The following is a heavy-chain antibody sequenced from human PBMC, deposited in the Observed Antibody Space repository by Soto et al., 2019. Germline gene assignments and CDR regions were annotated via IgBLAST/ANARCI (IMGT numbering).Heavy chain of an antibody. CDR2: ISYDGSNK. Sequence: QVQLVESGGDVVQPGRSLRLSCAASGFTFSSYAMHWVRQAPGKGLEWVAVISYDGSNKYYADSVKGRFTISRDNSKNTLYLQMNSLRAEDTAVYYCARSPSSGYYFDYWGQGTLVTVSS. CDR3: ARSPSSGYYFDY. J-gene: IGHJ4*02. V-gene: IGHV3-30-3*01. D-gene: IGHD3-22*01. CDR1: GFTFSSYA.